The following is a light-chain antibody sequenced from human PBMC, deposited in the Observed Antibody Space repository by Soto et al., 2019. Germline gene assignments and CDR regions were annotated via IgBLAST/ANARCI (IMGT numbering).Light chain of an antibody. Sequence: EIVLTQSPGTLSLSPGERATLSCRASQSVSSSYLAWYQQKPGQAPRLLIYGASSRATGIPDRFSGSGSGTYFTLTISRLEPEDFAVYYCQQYGSQLTFGGGTKVEIK. CDR1: QSVSSSY. V-gene: IGKV3-20*01. CDR2: GAS. CDR3: QQYGSQLT. J-gene: IGKJ4*01.